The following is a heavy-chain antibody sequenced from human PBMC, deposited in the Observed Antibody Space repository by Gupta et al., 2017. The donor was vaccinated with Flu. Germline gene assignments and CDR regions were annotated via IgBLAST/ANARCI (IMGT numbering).Heavy chain of an antibody. CDR3: ARRDNDSDGRSYFFDY. D-gene: IGHD3-22*01. CDR1: ASIGSSSYY. J-gene: IGHJ4*02. CDR2: MYYSGST. V-gene: IGHV4-39*01. Sequence: QLQLQESGPGLVKPSETLSLTCTGASIGSSSYYWGWLRQPPGKGVEWIGSMYYSGSTYYNPSLKSRVTISVDTSKNQFSLKLSSVTAADTAVYYCARRDNDSDGRSYFFDYWGQGILVTVSP.